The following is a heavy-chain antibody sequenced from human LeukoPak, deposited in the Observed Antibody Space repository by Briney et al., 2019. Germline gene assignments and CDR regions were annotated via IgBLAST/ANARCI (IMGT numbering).Heavy chain of an antibody. D-gene: IGHD3-3*01. CDR2: IKEDGNEK. CDR3: ARDRNTDFWSGYYTNYFDY. J-gene: IGHJ4*02. CDR1: GFTFSTYG. V-gene: IGHV3-7*01. Sequence: GGSLRLSCAASGFTFSTYGMHWVRQAPGKGLEWVANIKEDGNEKFHVDSVKGRFTISRDNAKNSLSLQMNSLRAEDTAVYYCARDRNTDFWSGYYTNYFDYWGQGTLVTVSS.